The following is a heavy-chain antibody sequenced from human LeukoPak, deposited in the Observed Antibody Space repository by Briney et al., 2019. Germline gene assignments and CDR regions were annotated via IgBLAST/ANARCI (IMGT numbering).Heavy chain of an antibody. Sequence: GGSLRLSCVASGFAFSSYWMHWVRQAPGKGLVWVSRINSDGDSTNYADSVKGRFTISRDNAKNTLYLQMNSLRAEDTAVYYCARGVYHATYYDYVWGSYRSDYWGQGTLVTVSS. V-gene: IGHV3-74*01. CDR3: ARGVYHATYYDYVWGSYRSDY. CDR1: GFAFSSYW. D-gene: IGHD3-16*02. J-gene: IGHJ4*02. CDR2: INSDGDST.